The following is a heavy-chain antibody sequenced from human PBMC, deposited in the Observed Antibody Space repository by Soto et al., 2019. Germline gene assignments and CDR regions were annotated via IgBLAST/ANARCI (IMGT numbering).Heavy chain of an antibody. CDR1: GGSFSGYY. CDR3: AREKVSSYYGSGSYYGYYYYGMDV. V-gene: IGHV4-34*01. CDR2: INHSGST. D-gene: IGHD3-10*01. Sequence: SETLSLTCAVYGGSFSGYYWSWIRQPPGKGLEWIGEINHSGSTNYNPSLKSRVTISVDTSKNQFSLKLSSVTAADTAVYYCAREKVSSYYGSGSYYGYYYYGMDVWGQGTTVTV. J-gene: IGHJ6*02.